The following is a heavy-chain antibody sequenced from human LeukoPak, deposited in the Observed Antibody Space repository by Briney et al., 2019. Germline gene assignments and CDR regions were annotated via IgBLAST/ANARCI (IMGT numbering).Heavy chain of an antibody. D-gene: IGHD6-19*01. CDR3: EGHSSGEGY. CDR1: GFTFDDYA. V-gene: IGHV3-9*01. CDR2: ISWNSGSI. Sequence: GRSLRLSCAASGFTFDDYATHWVRQAPGKGLEWVSGISWNSGSIGYADSVKGRFTISRDNAKNSLYLQMNSLRAEDTALYYCEGHSSGEGYWGQGTLVTVSS. J-gene: IGHJ4*02.